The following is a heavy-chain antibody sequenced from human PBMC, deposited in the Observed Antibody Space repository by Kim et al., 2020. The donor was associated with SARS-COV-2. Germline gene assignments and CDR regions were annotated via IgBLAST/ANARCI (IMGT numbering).Heavy chain of an antibody. Sequence: GGSLRLSCAASGFTFSSYSMNWVRQAPGKGLEWVSSISSSSSYIYYADSVKGRFTISRDNAKNSLYLQMNSLRAEDTAVYYCARDDSGEVYFDYWGQGTLVTVSS. D-gene: IGHD2-21*02. CDR3: ARDDSGEVYFDY. V-gene: IGHV3-21*01. CDR1: GFTFSSYS. CDR2: ISSSSSYI. J-gene: IGHJ4*02.